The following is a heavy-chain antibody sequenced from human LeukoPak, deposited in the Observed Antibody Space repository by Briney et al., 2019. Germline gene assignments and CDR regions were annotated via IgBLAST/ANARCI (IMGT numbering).Heavy chain of an antibody. J-gene: IGHJ4*02. V-gene: IGHV3-7*03. CDR2: IKQDGSEK. D-gene: IGHD4-17*01. Sequence: GGSLRLSCAASGFTFSSYWMSWVRQAPGKGLEWVANIKQDGSEKYYVDSVKGRFTISRDNAKNSLYLQMNSLRAEDTAVYYCAREKDYGDYEFHDYWGQGTLVTVSS. CDR3: AREKDYGDYEFHDY. CDR1: GFTFSSYW.